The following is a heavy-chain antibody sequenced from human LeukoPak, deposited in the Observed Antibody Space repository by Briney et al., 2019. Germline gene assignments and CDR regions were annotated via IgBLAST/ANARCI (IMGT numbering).Heavy chain of an antibody. CDR3: AKGPTPGEVDY. CDR2: ISGSGGST. D-gene: IGHD3-10*01. V-gene: IGHV3-23*01. Sequence: GGSLRLSCAASGFTFRSYALSWLRPAPAKERPGVSAISGSGGSTYYADSVKGRFTISRDNSKNTLYLQMNSLSAEDTAVYYCAKGPTPGEVDYWGQGTLVTVSS. J-gene: IGHJ4*02. CDR1: GFTFRSYA.